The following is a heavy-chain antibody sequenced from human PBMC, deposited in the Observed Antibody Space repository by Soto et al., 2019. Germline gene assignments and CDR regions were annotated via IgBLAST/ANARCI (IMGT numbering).Heavy chain of an antibody. J-gene: IGHJ4*02. CDR3: TTDSGRGGYFDWLYPSPSIAY. V-gene: IGHV3-15*07. D-gene: IGHD3-9*01. CDR1: GFTFSNAW. Sequence: GGSLRLSCAASGFTFSNAWMNWVRQAPGKGLEWVGRIKTKTDGGTTDYAAPVKGRFTISRDDSKNTLYLQMNSLKTEDTAVYYCTTDSGRGGYFDWLYPSPSIAYWGQGTLVTGSS. CDR2: IKTKTDGGTT.